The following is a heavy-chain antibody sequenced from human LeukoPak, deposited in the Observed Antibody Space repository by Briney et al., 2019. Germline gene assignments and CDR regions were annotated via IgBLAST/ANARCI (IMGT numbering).Heavy chain of an antibody. J-gene: IGHJ4*02. CDR2: IKSKSDGGTI. V-gene: IGHV3-15*01. CDR3: TTRRQDGW. Sequence: PGGSLRLSCVGSGFTFSDAWMSWVRQAPGKGLEWVGRIKSKSDGGTIDYAAPVKGRFTISRDDSRNTLYLQMNSLKTEDTAVHYCTTRRQDGWWGQGTLVTVS. D-gene: IGHD2-15*01. CDR1: GFTFSDAW.